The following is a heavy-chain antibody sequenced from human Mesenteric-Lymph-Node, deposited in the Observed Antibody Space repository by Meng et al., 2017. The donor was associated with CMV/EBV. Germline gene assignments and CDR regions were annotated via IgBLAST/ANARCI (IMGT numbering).Heavy chain of an antibody. CDR1: GFTFSSYD. CDR2: IGTAGDT. D-gene: IGHD3-3*01. CDR3: ARVGLEPYDFWSHSTSTNDWFDP. Sequence: GGSLRLSCAASGFTFSSYDMHWVRQATGKGLEWVSAIGTAGDTYYPGSVKGRFTISRENAKNSLYLQMNSLRAGDTAVYYCARVGLEPYDFWSHSTSTNDWFDPWGQGTLVTVSS. V-gene: IGHV3-13*01. J-gene: IGHJ5*02.